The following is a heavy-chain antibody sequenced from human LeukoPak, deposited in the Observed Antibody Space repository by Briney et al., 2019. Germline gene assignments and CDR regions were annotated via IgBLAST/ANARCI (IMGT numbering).Heavy chain of an antibody. V-gene: IGHV1-2*06. Sequence: ASVKVSCKASGYIFTGYYIHWVRQAPGQGLEWMGRINPNSGGTNYAQKFHGRVTMTRDTSITTAYMELSNLKSDDTAVYYCARDRGSGLDAFDIWGQGAMVTVSS. CDR2: INPNSGGT. CDR3: ARDRGSGLDAFDI. CDR1: GYIFTGYY. D-gene: IGHD2-15*01. J-gene: IGHJ3*02.